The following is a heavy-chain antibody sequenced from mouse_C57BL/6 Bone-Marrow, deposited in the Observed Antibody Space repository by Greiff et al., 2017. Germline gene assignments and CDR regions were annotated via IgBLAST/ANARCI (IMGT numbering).Heavy chain of an antibody. CDR3: ARYYDYDLYYFDY. CDR2: IYPRSGNT. CDR1: GYTFTSYG. Sequence: VQLQQSGAELARPGASVKLSCKASGYTFTSYGISWVKQRTGQGLEWIGEIYPRSGNTYYKEKFKGKATLTADKSSSTAYMELRSLTSEDSAVYFCARYYDYDLYYFDYWGQGTTLTVSS. V-gene: IGHV1-81*01. J-gene: IGHJ2*01. D-gene: IGHD2-4*01.